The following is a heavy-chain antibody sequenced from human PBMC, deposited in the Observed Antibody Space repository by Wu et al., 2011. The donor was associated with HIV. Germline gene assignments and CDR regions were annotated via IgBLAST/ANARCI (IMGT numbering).Heavy chain of an antibody. CDR3: ARAPVYGSGNYYRPLQH. D-gene: IGHD3-10*01. Sequence: QVQLVQSGAEVKKPGSSVKVSCKASGGTFSSYAISWVRQAPGQGLEWMGGIIPIFGTANYAQKFQGRVTITADKSTSTAYMELSSLRSEDTAVYYCARAPVYGSGNYYRPLQHWGQGTLVTVSS. V-gene: IGHV1-69*14. CDR1: GGTFSSYA. J-gene: IGHJ1*01. CDR2: IIPIFGTA.